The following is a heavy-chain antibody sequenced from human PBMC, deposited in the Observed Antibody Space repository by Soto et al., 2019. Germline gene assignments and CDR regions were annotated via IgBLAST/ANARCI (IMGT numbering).Heavy chain of an antibody. CDR3: AREATILSREGYFDY. CDR1: GITLSTYG. D-gene: IGHD5-12*01. CDR2: ISYDGNIK. Sequence: GGSLRLSCTAAGITLSTYGMHWVRQAPGKGLEWVAGISYDGNIKDYADSVKGRFTISRDNSKNTLYVQMNSLRAEDTAVYYCAREATILSREGYFDYWGQGTLVTVSS. J-gene: IGHJ4*02. V-gene: IGHV3-30*03.